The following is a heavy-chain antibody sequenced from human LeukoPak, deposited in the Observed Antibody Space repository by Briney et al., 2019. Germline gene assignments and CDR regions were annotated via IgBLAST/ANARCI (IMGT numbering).Heavy chain of an antibody. D-gene: IGHD5-18*01. CDR2: IWFDGSKK. CDR1: RFTFSTYG. J-gene: IGHJ3*02. CDR3: AREHYTVDTAMVTGAFDI. V-gene: IGHV3-33*01. Sequence: PGRCLRLSCAASRFTFSTYGVHWGRQAPGKGLEWVAVIWFDGSKKYYADSVKARFTISRDNSKNTLFLQMNSLRAEDTAVYYCAREHYTVDTAMVTGAFDIWGQGTMVTVSS.